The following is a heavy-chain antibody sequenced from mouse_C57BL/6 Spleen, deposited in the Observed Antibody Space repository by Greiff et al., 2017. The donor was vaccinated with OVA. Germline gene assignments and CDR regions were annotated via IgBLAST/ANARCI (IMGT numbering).Heavy chain of an antibody. V-gene: IGHV1-82*01. Sequence: QVQLQQSGPELVKPGASVKISCKASGYAFSSSWMNWVKQRPGKGLEWIGRIYPGDGDTNYNGKFKGKATLTADKSSSTAYMQLSSLTSEDSAVYFGARSRSNYDRWYFDVWGTGTTVTVSS. D-gene: IGHD2-5*01. CDR2: IYPGDGDT. CDR3: ARSRSNYDRWYFDV. CDR1: GYAFSSSW. J-gene: IGHJ1*03.